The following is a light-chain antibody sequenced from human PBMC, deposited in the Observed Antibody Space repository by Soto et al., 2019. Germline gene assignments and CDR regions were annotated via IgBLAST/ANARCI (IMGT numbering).Light chain of an antibody. Sequence: IQLTQSPSSLSASVGDRVTITCRASQGVSSYLDWYQHKPGKAPKLLISAASTRLGGLPSRFSGSGSGTDFTLTISSLQPEDFETYYCQQVKGYPWTFGQGTKVEIK. CDR2: AAS. CDR1: QGVSSY. J-gene: IGKJ1*01. V-gene: IGKV1-9*01. CDR3: QQVKGYPWT.